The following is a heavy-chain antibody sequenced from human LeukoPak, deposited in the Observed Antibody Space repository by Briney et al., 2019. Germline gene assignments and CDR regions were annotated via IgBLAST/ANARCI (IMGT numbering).Heavy chain of an antibody. CDR3: AREEKWELLHYFDY. CDR2: IIPILGIA. Sequence: SVKVSCKASGYTFTSYYMHWVRQAPGQGLEWMGRIIPILGIANYAQKFQGRVTITADKSTSTAYMELSSLRSEDTAVYYCAREEKWELLHYFDYWGQGTLVTVSS. CDR1: GYTFTSYY. D-gene: IGHD1-26*01. V-gene: IGHV1-69*04. J-gene: IGHJ4*02.